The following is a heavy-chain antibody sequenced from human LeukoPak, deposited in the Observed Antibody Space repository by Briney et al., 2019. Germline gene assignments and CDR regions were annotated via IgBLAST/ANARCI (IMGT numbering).Heavy chain of an antibody. J-gene: IGHJ4*02. Sequence: GGSLRLSCAASGFTFSSYAMSWVRQAPGKGLEWVSAISGSGGSTYYAASVKGQFTISRDNSKNPLYLQMNSLRAEDTAVYYCAKSITGYSSGGFDYWGQGTLVTVSS. V-gene: IGHV3-23*01. CDR3: AKSITGYSSGGFDY. CDR2: ISGSGGST. D-gene: IGHD6-19*01. CDR1: GFTFSSYA.